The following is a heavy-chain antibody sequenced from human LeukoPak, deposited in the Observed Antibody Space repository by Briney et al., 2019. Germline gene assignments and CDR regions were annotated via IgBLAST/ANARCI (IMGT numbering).Heavy chain of an antibody. V-gene: IGHV1-24*01. CDR2: FDPEDGER. Sequence: ASVKVSCKVSGYSLTEISMHWVRQAPGKGLEWMGGFDPEDGERMSAQKFQGRVTMTEDTSTDTAYMELSSLRPEDTAVYYCPTDRDGYNYYFDSWGQGTLVTVSS. D-gene: IGHD5-24*01. CDR3: PTDRDGYNYYFDS. CDR1: GYSLTEIS. J-gene: IGHJ4*02.